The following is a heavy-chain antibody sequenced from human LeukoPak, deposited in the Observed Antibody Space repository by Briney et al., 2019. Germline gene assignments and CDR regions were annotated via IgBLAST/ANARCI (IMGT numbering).Heavy chain of an antibody. CDR1: GFTFSSYG. Sequence: GGSLRLSCAASGFTFSSYGMHWVRQAPGKGLEWVEVISYDGSNKYYADSVKGRFTISRDNSKNTLYLQMNSLRAEDTAVYYCAKGVDFGYWSYFDYWGQGTLVTVSS. D-gene: IGHD6-25*01. CDR3: AKGVDFGYWSYFDY. V-gene: IGHV3-30*18. CDR2: ISYDGSNK. J-gene: IGHJ4*03.